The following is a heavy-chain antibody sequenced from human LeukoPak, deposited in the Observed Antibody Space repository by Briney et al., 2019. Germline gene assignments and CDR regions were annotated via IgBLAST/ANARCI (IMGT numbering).Heavy chain of an antibody. CDR3: ARVGRSSGWSQYYYYYYMDV. D-gene: IGHD6-19*01. V-gene: IGHV4-4*07. J-gene: IGHJ6*03. Sequence: SETLSLTCTVSGGSISSYYWSWIQQPAGKGLEWIGRIYTSGSTNYNPSLKSRVTMSVDTSKNQFSLKLSSVTAADTAVYYCARVGRSSGWSQYYYYYYMDVWGKGTTVTISS. CDR2: IYTSGST. CDR1: GGSISSYY.